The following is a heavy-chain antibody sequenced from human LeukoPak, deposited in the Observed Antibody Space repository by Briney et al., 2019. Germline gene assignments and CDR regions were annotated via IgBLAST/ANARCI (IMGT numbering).Heavy chain of an antibody. CDR3: ARGHRYCSGGSCYSGVGNY. CDR2: IIPILVIA. CDR1: GGTFSSYA. V-gene: IGHV1-69*04. D-gene: IGHD2-15*01. Sequence: SVKVSCKASGGTFSSYAISWVRQAPGQGLEWMGRIIPILVIANYAQKFQGRVTMTTDTSTITVYMELSSLRSEDTAVYYCARGHRYCSGGSCYSGVGNYWGQGTLVTVSS. J-gene: IGHJ4*02.